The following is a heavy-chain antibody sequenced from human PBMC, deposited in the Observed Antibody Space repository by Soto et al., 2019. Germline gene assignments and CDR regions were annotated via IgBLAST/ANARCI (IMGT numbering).Heavy chain of an antibody. D-gene: IGHD5-12*01. Sequence: QVQLVESGGGVVQPGRSLRLSCAASGFTFSSYGMHWVRQAPGKGLEWVAVISYDGSNKYYADSVKGRFTISRDNSKNTRYLQMNSLRAEDTAVYYCAKEGWLPYYFAYWGQGTLVTVSS. CDR3: AKEGWLPYYFAY. V-gene: IGHV3-30*18. CDR2: ISYDGSNK. J-gene: IGHJ4*02. CDR1: GFTFSSYG.